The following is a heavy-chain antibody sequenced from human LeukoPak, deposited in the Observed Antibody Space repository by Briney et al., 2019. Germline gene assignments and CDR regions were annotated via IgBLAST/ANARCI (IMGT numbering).Heavy chain of an antibody. Sequence: PGGSLRLSCAASGFTFSSYWMSWVRQAPGKGLEWVANIKQDGSEKYYVDSVKGRFTISRDNAKNSLYLQMNSLRAEDTAVYYCARGKPQRGYCSSTSCYPPYWGQGTLVTVPS. CDR3: ARGKPQRGYCSSTSCYPPY. CDR2: IKQDGSEK. CDR1: GFTFSSYW. D-gene: IGHD2-2*01. J-gene: IGHJ4*02. V-gene: IGHV3-7*01.